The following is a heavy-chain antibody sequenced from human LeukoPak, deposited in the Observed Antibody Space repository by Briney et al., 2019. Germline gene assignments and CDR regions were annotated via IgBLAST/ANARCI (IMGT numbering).Heavy chain of an antibody. CDR2: VNNDGSST. J-gene: IGHJ4*02. Sequence: QPGGSLRLSCGASGFSFSSYWMHWVRQAPGKGLMWVSRVNNDGSSTTYADSVEGRFTISRDNAWNTLYLQMNSLRAEDTAVYYCARSSYPYYFDYWGQGTLVTVSS. D-gene: IGHD6-19*01. V-gene: IGHV3-74*01. CDR3: ARSSYPYYFDY. CDR1: GFSFSSYW.